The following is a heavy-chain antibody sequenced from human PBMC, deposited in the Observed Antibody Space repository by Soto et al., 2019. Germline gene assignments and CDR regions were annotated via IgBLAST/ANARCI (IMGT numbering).Heavy chain of an antibody. D-gene: IGHD2-2*03. CDR3: ATPIGYCSSTSCNLGWDGIDV. J-gene: IGHJ6*02. V-gene: IGHV3-30*14. CDR1: GFTFSSYA. Sequence: PGGSLRLSCAASGFTFSSYAMHWVRQAPGKGLEWVAVISYDGSNKYYADSVKGRFTISRDSSKNTLYLQMNSLRAEDTAVYYCATPIGYCSSTSCNLGWDGIDVWGQGTTVTVSS. CDR2: ISYDGSNK.